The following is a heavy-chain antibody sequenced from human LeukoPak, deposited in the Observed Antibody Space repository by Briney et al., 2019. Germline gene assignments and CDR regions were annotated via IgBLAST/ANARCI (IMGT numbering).Heavy chain of an antibody. V-gene: IGHV1-69*05. CDR2: IIPVFGTA. CDR3: ARGYYYGSESYWHTKWFDP. Sequence: GASVKVSCKASGVTFNSHVISWLRQAPGQGLEWMGGIIPVFGTASYAEKFQGRVTITTDESTTTAYMETSSLTSEDTAVYYCARGYYYGSESYWHTKWFDPWGQGTLVTVSS. J-gene: IGHJ5*02. D-gene: IGHD3-10*01. CDR1: GVTFNSHV.